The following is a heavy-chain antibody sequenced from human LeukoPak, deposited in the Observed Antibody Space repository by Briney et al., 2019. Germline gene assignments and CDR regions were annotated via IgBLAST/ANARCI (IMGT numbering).Heavy chain of an antibody. CDR1: GYTFTSYG. D-gene: IGHD2-2*01. J-gene: IGHJ3*02. Sequence: ASVKVSCKASGYTFTSYGISWVRQAPGQGLEWMGWISAYNGNTNYAQKLQGRVTMTTDTSTSTAYMELRSLRSDDTAVYYCASGIVVVPAATDAFDIWGQGTVVTVSS. V-gene: IGHV1-18*04. CDR3: ASGIVVVPAATDAFDI. CDR2: ISAYNGNT.